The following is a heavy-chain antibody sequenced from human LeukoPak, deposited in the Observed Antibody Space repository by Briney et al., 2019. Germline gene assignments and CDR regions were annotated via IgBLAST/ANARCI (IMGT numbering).Heavy chain of an antibody. CDR2: IIPIFGTA. Sequence: SVTVSCKASGGTFSSYAISWVRQAPGQGLEWMGGIIPIFGTANYAQKFQGRVTITTDESTSTAYMELSSLRSEDTAVYYCARSPFRKLYPGDYYYMDVWGKGTTVTVSS. D-gene: IGHD2-2*01. J-gene: IGHJ6*03. CDR3: ARSPFRKLYPGDYYYMDV. CDR1: GGTFSSYA. V-gene: IGHV1-69*05.